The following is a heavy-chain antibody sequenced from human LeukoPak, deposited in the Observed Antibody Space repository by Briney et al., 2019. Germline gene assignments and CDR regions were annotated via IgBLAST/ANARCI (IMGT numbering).Heavy chain of an antibody. CDR2: ISYDGSNT. J-gene: IGHJ3*02. CDR3: AREHYGSGSIKDAFYI. D-gene: IGHD3-10*01. CDR1: GFTFSNYG. Sequence: GGSLRLSCAASGFTFSNYGIHWVRQAPGKGLEWVALISYDGSNTWYADSVKGRFTISRDNSKNTLYLQMTSLGVEDTALYYCAREHYGSGSIKDAFYIWGQGTMVTVSS. V-gene: IGHV3-30*04.